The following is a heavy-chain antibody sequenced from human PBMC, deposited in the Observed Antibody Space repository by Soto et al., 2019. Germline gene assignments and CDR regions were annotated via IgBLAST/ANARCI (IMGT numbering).Heavy chain of an antibody. Sequence: ASVNGSCKASAYTFTSYCVHWVRQAPGQGLEWMGIINPSGGSTSYAQKFQGRVTMTRDTSTSTVYMELSSLRSEDTAVYYCASVRRYYYGDPTPYYYYGMDVWGQGTTVTVSS. J-gene: IGHJ6*02. CDR1: AYTFTSYC. CDR3: ASVRRYYYGDPTPYYYYGMDV. D-gene: IGHD3-10*01. CDR2: INPSGGST. V-gene: IGHV1-46*01.